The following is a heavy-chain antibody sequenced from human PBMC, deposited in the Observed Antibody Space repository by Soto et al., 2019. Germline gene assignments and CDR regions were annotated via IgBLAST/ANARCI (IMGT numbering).Heavy chain of an antibody. D-gene: IGHD6-13*01. V-gene: IGHV3-23*01. J-gene: IGHJ4*02. CDR1: GFTFSNYA. Sequence: EVQLLESGGGLVQPGGSLRLSCAASGFTFSNYAMTWVRQAPGKGLEWVSVITGSGGGTYFVDSVKGRFTISRDNSKNTVYLQMNSRIAEDTAVYYCAKRPLTAAGFDYWGQGPLVTVSS. CDR3: AKRPLTAAGFDY. CDR2: ITGSGGGT.